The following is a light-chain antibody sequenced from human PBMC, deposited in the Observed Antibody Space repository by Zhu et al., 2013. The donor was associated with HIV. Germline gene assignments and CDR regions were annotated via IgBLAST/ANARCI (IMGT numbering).Light chain of an antibody. CDR2: KVS. CDR3: MQGTHWPGT. Sequence: DVVMTQSPLSLSVTLGQPASISCRSSQSLVHSDGTTYLNWFQQRPGQSPRRLIYKVSDRDSGVPDRFSGSGSGTDFTLKISRVEADDVGLYYCMQGTHWPGTFGQGTKVEIK. V-gene: IGKV2-30*02. J-gene: IGKJ1*01. CDR1: QSLVHSDGTTY.